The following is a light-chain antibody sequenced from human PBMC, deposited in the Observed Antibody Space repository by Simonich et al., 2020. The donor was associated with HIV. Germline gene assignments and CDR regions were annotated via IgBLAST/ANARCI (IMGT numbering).Light chain of an antibody. CDR3: QSYDSSNHVV. V-gene: IGLV6-57*01. J-gene: IGLJ7*01. CDR2: EDN. CDR1: SGSIARNY. Sequence: NFMLTQPHSVSESPGKTVTISCTRSSGSIARNYVQWYQQRPGSSPTTVIYEDNQRPAGGPDRFSGSIDSSSNSASLTISGLKTEDEADYYCQSYDSSNHVVFGGGTQLTVL.